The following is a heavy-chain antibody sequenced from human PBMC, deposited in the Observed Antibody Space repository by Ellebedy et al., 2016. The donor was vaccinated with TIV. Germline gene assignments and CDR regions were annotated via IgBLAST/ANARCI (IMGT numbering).Heavy chain of an antibody. D-gene: IGHD6-13*01. CDR2: IYYSGST. CDR1: GGSISSYY. J-gene: IGHJ4*02. V-gene: IGHV4-59*05. Sequence: SETLSLTCTVSGGSISSYYWSWIRQPAGKGLEWIGSIYYSGSTYYNPSLKSRVTISVDTSKNQFSLKLSSVTAADTAVYYCARHSGSSSWYVYYFDYWGQGTLVTVSS. CDR3: ARHSGSSSWYVYYFDY.